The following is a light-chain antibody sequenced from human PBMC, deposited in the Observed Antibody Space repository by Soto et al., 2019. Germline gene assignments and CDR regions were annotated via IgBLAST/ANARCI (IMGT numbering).Light chain of an antibody. Sequence: QSVLTQPASVSGSPGQSITISCTGTSSDVGGYNYVSWYQQYPGKAPKLMIYDVSNRPSGVSNRFSGSKSGNTASLTISGLQAEDEADYYCSSYTSSSTLVVFGGGTKLTV. J-gene: IGLJ2*01. V-gene: IGLV2-14*01. CDR3: SSYTSSSTLVV. CDR1: SSDVGGYNY. CDR2: DVS.